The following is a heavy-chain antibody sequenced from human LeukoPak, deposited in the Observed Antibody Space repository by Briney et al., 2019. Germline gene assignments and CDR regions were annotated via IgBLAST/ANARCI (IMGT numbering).Heavy chain of an antibody. CDR3: AKAGGVFGVVRHGDY. J-gene: IGHJ4*02. CDR2: IRYDGSNK. V-gene: IGHV3-30*02. CDR1: GFTFSSYG. Sequence: PGGSLRLSCAASGFTFSSYGMHWARQAPGKGLEWVAFIRYDGSNKYYADSVKGRFTISRDNSKNTLYLQMNSLRAEDTAVYYCAKAGGVFGVVRHGDYWGQGTLVTVSS. D-gene: IGHD3-3*01.